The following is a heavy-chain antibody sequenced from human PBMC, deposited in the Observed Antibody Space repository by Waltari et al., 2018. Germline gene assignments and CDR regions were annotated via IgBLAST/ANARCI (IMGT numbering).Heavy chain of an antibody. J-gene: IGHJ3*02. D-gene: IGHD4-17*01. CDR2: INHSGST. CDR1: GGSFSGYY. Sequence: QVQLQQWGAGLLKPSETLSLPCAVYGGSFSGYYWSWIRQPPGKGLEWIGEINHSGSTNYNPSLKSRVTISVDTSKNQFSLKLSSVTAADTAVYYCATLGETTVTKDAFDIWGQGTMVTVSS. CDR3: ATLGETTVTKDAFDI. V-gene: IGHV4-34*01.